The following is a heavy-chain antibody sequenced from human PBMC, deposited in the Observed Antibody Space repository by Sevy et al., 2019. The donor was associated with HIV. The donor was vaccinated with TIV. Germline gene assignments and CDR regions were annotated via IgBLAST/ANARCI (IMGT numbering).Heavy chain of an antibody. J-gene: IGHJ3*02. CDR2: IHNSGDTT. CDR1: GFTFCNYG. V-gene: IGHV3-23*01. CDR3: VKGGSISATGNDAFDI. Sequence: GSLRLSCAASGFTFCNYGMNWVRQAPGKGLEWVSGIHNSGDTTYYADSGKGRFTISRDNSENTLYLQMNSLRAEDTAVYYCVKGGSISATGNDAFDIWGQGTMVTVSS. D-gene: IGHD6-13*01.